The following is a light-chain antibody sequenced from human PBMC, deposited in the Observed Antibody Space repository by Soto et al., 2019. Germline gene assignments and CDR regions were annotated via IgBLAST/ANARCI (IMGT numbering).Light chain of an antibody. V-gene: IGKV1-5*01. CDR3: QQYNSYSPNT. Sequence: DIHMTQSPSTLSASVGDRFTITCRASQSISSWLAWYQQKPGKAPKLLIYDASSLESGVPSRFSGRGSGTEFPLTISSLQPDDFPSYYCQQYNSYSPNTFGQGTKLEIK. CDR1: QSISSW. J-gene: IGKJ2*01. CDR2: DAS.